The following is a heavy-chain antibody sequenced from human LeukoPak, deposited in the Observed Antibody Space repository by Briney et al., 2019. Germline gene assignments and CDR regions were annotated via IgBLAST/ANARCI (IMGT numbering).Heavy chain of an antibody. CDR2: IYSSGST. J-gene: IGHJ4*02. CDR1: GSSISSYY. D-gene: IGHD5-24*01. CDR3: AREVSARDGSLGRPFDY. Sequence: SETLSLTCTVSGSSISSYYWSWIRQPAGKGLEWIGRIYSSGSTNYNASLKSRVTMSVDTSKNQFSLKLSSVTAADTAVYYCAREVSARDGSLGRPFDYWGQGTLVTVSS. V-gene: IGHV4-4*07.